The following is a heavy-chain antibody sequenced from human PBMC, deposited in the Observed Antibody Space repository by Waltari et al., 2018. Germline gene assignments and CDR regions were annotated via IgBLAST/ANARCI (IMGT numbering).Heavy chain of an antibody. CDR3: ARGNLRGSYFPYDAFDI. V-gene: IGHV1-69*05. J-gene: IGHJ3*02. CDR1: GGTFRSYA. D-gene: IGHD1-26*01. Sequence: QVQLVQSGAEVKKPGSSVKVSCKASGGTFRSYAISWVRQAPGQGLEWMGGSIPIFGTANYAQKFQGRVTITTDESTSTAYMELSSLRSEDTAVYYCARGNLRGSYFPYDAFDIWGQGTMVTVSS. CDR2: SIPIFGTA.